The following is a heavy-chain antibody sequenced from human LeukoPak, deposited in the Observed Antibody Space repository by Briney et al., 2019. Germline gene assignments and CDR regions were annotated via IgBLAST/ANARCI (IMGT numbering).Heavy chain of an antibody. D-gene: IGHD6-6*01. V-gene: IGHV4-39*07. CDR3: ARPTARLGWFDP. J-gene: IGHJ5*02. Sequence: SETLSLTCTVSGGSISGRSYYWGWIRQPPGKGLEWIGSMYYSGSTYSNPSLKSRVTISVDTSKNQFSLRLSSVTAADTAVYYCARPTARLGWFDPWGQGTLVIVSS. CDR1: GGSISGRSYY. CDR2: MYYSGST.